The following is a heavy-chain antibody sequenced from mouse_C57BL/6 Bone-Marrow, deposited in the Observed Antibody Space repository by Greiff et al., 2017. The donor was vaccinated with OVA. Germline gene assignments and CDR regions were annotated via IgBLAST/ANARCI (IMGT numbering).Heavy chain of an antibody. CDR1: GFNINDYY. D-gene: IGHD1-1*02. V-gene: IGHV14-4*01. CDR3: TTRVGFAY. CDR2: IDPENGDT. J-gene: IGHJ3*01. Sequence: VQLQQSGAELVRPGASVKLSCTASGFNINDYYMHWVKQRPEQGLEWIGWIDPENGDTEYASKVQGKATITADTSSNTAYLQLSSLTSEDTAVYYCTTRVGFAYWGQGTLVTVSA.